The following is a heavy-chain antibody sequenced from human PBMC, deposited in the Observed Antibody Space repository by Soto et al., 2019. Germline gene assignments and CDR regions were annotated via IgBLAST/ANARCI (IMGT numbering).Heavy chain of an antibody. J-gene: IGHJ4*02. CDR1: GYTFTSYG. CDR2: ISAHNGNT. V-gene: IGHV1-18*01. D-gene: IGHD1-1*01. Sequence: QVHLVQSGAEVKKPGASVKVSCKASGYTFTSYGITWVRQAPGQGLEWMGWISAHNGNTDYAQKLKGRVIVTRDSSTLTAYMELRSLISDDTAVYYGARGRYGDYWGQGALVTVSS. CDR3: ARGRYGDY.